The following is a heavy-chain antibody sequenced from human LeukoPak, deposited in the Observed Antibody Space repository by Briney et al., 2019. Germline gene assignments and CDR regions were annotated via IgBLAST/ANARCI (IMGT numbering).Heavy chain of an antibody. D-gene: IGHD1-26*01. J-gene: IGHJ4*02. CDR2: IKTDGSQI. Sequence: GGSLRLSCVASGFTFSSYWMTWVRQAPGKGLEWVANIKTDGSQIYYVDSVKGRFTISRDNSKNTLYLQMNSLRAEDTAVYYCAISDSGSYYPFDYWGQGTLVTVSS. CDR3: AISDSGSYYPFDY. CDR1: GFTFSSYW. V-gene: IGHV3-7*03.